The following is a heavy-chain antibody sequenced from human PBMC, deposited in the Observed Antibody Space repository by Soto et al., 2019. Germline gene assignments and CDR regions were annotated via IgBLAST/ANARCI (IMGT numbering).Heavy chain of an antibody. Sequence: SETLSLTCTVSGGSISSSSYYWGWIRQPPGKGLEWIGSIYYSGSTYYNPSLKSRVTISVDTSKNQFSLKLSSVTAADTAVYYCARLLVLDYYYGMDVWGQGTTVTVSS. CDR1: GGSISSSSYY. CDR3: ARLLVLDYYYGMDV. D-gene: IGHD6-13*01. CDR2: IYYSGST. J-gene: IGHJ6*02. V-gene: IGHV4-39*07.